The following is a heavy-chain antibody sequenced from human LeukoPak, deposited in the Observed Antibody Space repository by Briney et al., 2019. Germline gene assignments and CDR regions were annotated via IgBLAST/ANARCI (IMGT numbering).Heavy chain of an antibody. D-gene: IGHD3-10*01. CDR1: GFTFSSYS. Sequence: GGSLRLSCAASGFTFSSYSMNWVRQAPGKGLEWVSSISSSSSYIYYADSVKGRFTISRDNAKNSLYLQMNSLRAEDTAVYYCARYYASGSYYTDYWGQGTLVTVSS. CDR3: ARYYASGSYYTDY. CDR2: ISSSSSYI. J-gene: IGHJ4*02. V-gene: IGHV3-21*01.